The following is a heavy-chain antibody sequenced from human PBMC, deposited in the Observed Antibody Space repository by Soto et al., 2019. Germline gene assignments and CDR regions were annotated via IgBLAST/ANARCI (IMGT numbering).Heavy chain of an antibody. J-gene: IGHJ4*02. V-gene: IGHV4-4*02. Sequence: QVHLQESGPGLVKPSGTLSLTCAMSGVSMDSGFWWTWVRQPPGKGLEWIGEIYHSGYTNYNPSLQGRVTLSIDVSKNQFPLNLTSVPAANTPVFFCPVGGVLSLPRIYGGRGAWVTVSS. D-gene: IGHD3-16*01. CDR3: PVGGVLSLPRIY. CDR2: IYHSGYT. CDR1: GVSMDSGFW.